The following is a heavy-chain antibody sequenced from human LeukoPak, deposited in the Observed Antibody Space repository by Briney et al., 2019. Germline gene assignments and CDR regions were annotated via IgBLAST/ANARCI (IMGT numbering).Heavy chain of an antibody. V-gene: IGHV1-8*03. J-gene: IGHJ5*02. Sequence: GASVKVSCKASGYTFTSYDINWVRQATGQGRDWTGWMNPNSGNTGYAQKFQGRVTITRNTSISTAYMELISLRSEDTAVYYCSRGREGRPRVREKDVRNWFDPWGQGTLVTVSS. CDR3: SRGREGRPRVREKDVRNWFDP. CDR2: MNPNSGNT. CDR1: GYTFTSYD. D-gene: IGHD3-16*01.